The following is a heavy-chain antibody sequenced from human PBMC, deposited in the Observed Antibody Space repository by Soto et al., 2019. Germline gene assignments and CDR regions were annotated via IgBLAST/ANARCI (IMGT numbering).Heavy chain of an antibody. Sequence: SETLSLICAVCVGSLRRGCYSWSWIRQPPGKGVEWIGYLYHSGSTYYNQSLKSRVTISVDRSKNQFSLKLSSVTAADTAVYYCDRDRLAPRGAFDIGGQGTMVTVSS. D-gene: IGHD6-6*01. CDR2: LYHSGST. CDR3: DRDRLAPRGAFDI. J-gene: IGHJ3*02. V-gene: IGHV4-30-2*01. CDR1: VGSLRRGCYS.